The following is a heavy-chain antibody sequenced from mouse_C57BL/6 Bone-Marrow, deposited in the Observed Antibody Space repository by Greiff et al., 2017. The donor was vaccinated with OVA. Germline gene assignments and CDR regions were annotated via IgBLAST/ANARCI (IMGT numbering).Heavy chain of an antibody. V-gene: IGHV1-36*01. CDR2: VYPYNGGT. CDR1: GFTFTDYY. J-gene: IGHJ1*03. Sequence: DVKLQESGPVLVKPGPSVKISCKASGFTFTDYYMHWVKQSHGKSLEWIGLVYPYNGGTSYNQKFKGKATLTVDTSSSTAYMELNSLTSEDSAVYYCARENYDGYYGGWYFDVWGTGTTVTVSS. CDR3: ARENYDGYYGGWYFDV. D-gene: IGHD2-3*01.